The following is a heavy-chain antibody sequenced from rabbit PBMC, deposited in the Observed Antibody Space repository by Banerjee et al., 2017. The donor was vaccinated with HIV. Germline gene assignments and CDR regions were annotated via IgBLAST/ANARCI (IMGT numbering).Heavy chain of an antibody. CDR2: IDTISST. Sequence: QSLEESGGDLVKPGASLTLTCTASGFSFSSGHYMCWVRQAPGKGLEWIACIDTISSTWYASWAKGRFTISKTSSTTVTLQMTSLTAADTATYFCARDYVRGDFELWGPGTLVTVS. D-gene: IGHD4-2*01. V-gene: IGHV1S40*01. J-gene: IGHJ4*01. CDR3: ARDYVRGDFEL. CDR1: GFSFSSGHY.